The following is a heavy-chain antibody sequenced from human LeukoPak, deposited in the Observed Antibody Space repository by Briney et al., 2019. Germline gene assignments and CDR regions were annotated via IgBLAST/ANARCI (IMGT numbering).Heavy chain of an antibody. CDR3: ARGVDYYGV. D-gene: IGHD3-10*01. J-gene: IGHJ4*02. CDR1: GGSISSSSYY. V-gene: IGHV4-39*07. Sequence: SETLSLTCTVSGGSISSSSYYWGWIRQPPVKGLEWIGEINHSGGTNYNPSLKSRVTISVDTSKKQFSLKLSSVTAADTAVYYCARGVDYYGVWGQGTLVTVSS. CDR2: INHSGGT.